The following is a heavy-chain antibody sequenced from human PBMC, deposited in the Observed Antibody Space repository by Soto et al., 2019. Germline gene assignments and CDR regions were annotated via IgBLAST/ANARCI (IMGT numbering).Heavy chain of an antibody. D-gene: IGHD3-10*01. CDR1: GGSFSGYY. J-gene: IGHJ6*02. V-gene: IGHV4-34*01. Sequence: QVQLQQWGAGLLKPSETLSLTCAVYGGSFSGYYWSWIRQPPGKGLEWIGEINHSGSTNYNPSLKSRVTISVDTSKNQFSLKLSSVTAADTAVYYCGKIKRGAYGMDVWGQGTTVTVSS. CDR3: GKIKRGAYGMDV. CDR2: INHSGST.